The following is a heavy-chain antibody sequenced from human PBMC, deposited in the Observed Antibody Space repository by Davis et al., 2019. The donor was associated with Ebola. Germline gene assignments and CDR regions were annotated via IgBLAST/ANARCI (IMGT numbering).Heavy chain of an antibody. CDR1: GFTFDDYA. Sequence: SLKIPCAASGFTFDDYAMHWVRQAPGKGLEWVSGISWNSGSIGYADSVKGRFTISRDNAKNSLYLQMNSLRAEDTALYYCAKDSSGWSFNWFDPWGQGTLVTVSS. D-gene: IGHD6-19*01. J-gene: IGHJ5*02. V-gene: IGHV3-9*01. CDR2: ISWNSGSI. CDR3: AKDSSGWSFNWFDP.